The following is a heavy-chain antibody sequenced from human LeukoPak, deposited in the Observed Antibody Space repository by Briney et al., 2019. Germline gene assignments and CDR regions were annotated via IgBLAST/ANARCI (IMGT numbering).Heavy chain of an antibody. CDR2: IYTSGST. CDR1: GGSISSGSYY. D-gene: IGHD7-27*01. J-gene: IGHJ5*02. CDR3: ARDIRSAYDWGLRTWFDP. Sequence: NPSETLSLTCTVSGGSISSGSYYWSWIRQPAGKGLEWIGRIYTSGSTNYNPSLKSRVTISVDTSKNHFSLKLNYVTAADTAVYYCARDIRSAYDWGLRTWFDPWGQGTLVTVSS. V-gene: IGHV4-61*02.